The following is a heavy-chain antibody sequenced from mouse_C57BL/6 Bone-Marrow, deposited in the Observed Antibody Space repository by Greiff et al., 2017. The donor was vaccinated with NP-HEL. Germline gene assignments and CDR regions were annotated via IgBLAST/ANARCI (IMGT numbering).Heavy chain of an antibody. J-gene: IGHJ4*01. D-gene: IGHD1-1*01. Sequence: VKLQQSGPGLVQPSQSLSITCTVSGFSLTSYGVHWVRQSPGKGLEWLGVIWRGGSTDYNAAFMSRLSITKDNSKSQVFFKMNSLQADDTAIYYCAKTPLITTVSYAMDYWGQGTSVTVSS. CDR2: IWRGGST. CDR1: GFSLTSYG. V-gene: IGHV2-5*01. CDR3: AKTPLITTVSYAMDY.